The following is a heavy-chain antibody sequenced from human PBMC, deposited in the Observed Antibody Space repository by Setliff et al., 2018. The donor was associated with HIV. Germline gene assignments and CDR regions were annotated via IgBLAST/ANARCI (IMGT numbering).Heavy chain of an antibody. D-gene: IGHD6-19*01. J-gene: IGHJ6*03. Sequence: SETLSLTCAVSGGSISSHYWNWIRQPPGKGLEWIGYIHYSGSINYNPSLKSRVNISGDSSKKQVYLMLSSVTAADTAVYFCARVPSSGWYGGHHYMDVWGKGAAVTVSS. CDR3: ARVPSSGWYGGHHYMDV. V-gene: IGHV4-59*11. CDR1: GGSISSHY. CDR2: IHYSGSI.